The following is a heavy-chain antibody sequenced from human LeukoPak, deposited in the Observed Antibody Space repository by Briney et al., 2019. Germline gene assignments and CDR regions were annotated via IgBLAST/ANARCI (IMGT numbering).Heavy chain of an antibody. D-gene: IGHD4-17*01. CDR1: GGSISSSSYY. CDR3: ARGRLGSVTTYFSFPGNDGAFDI. V-gene: IGHV4-39*07. Sequence: PSETLSLTCTVSGGSISSSSYYWGWIRQPPGKGLEWIGSIYYSGSTYYNPSLKSRVTISVDTSKNQFSLKLSSVTAADTAVYYCARGRLGSVTTYFSFPGNDGAFDIWGQGTMVTVSS. J-gene: IGHJ3*02. CDR2: IYYSGST.